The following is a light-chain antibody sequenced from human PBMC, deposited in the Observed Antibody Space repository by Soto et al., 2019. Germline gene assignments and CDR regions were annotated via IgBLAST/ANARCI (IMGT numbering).Light chain of an antibody. J-gene: IGKJ1*01. V-gene: IGKV4-1*01. CDR2: WAS. CDR1: QSVLYNSNNTNY. Sequence: DIEMTQSPDSLAVSLGERATINCKSSQSVLYNSNNTNYLAWYQQKPGQPPKLLIYWASTRESGVPDRFSGSGSGTDFTLTISSLQAEDVAVYYCQQYYSTRTFGQGTKVEIK. CDR3: QQYYSTRT.